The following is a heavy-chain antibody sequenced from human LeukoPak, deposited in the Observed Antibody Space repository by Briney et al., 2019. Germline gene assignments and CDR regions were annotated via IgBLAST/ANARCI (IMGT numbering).Heavy chain of an antibody. CDR3: ARDGAPTYCGGDCHGYGMDV. J-gene: IGHJ6*02. CDR2: IYSGGNT. Sequence: GGSLRLSCAASGFTVSSSYMSWVRQAPGKGLEWVSLIYSGGNTYYADSVKGRFTISRDNSKNTLYLQMNSLRVEDTAVYYCARDGAPTYCGGDCHGYGMDVWGQGTTVTVSS. V-gene: IGHV3-66*01. CDR1: GFTVSSSY. D-gene: IGHD2-21*02.